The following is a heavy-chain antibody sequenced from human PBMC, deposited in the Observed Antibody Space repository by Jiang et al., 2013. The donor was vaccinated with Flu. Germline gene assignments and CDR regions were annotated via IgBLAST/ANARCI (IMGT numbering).Heavy chain of an antibody. CDR2: IDWDDDE. CDR3: ARMAVSGGSCRGDY. D-gene: IGHD2-15*01. J-gene: IGHJ4*02. V-gene: IGHV2-70*16. CDR1: GFSLTSSGVC. Sequence: KPTQTLTLTCTFSGFSLTSSGVCVSWIRQPPGKALEWLARIDWDDDEFYSTSLKTRLTISKDTSKNQVVLTMSNVDPVDTATYYCARMAVSGGSCRGDYWGQGTLVTVSS.